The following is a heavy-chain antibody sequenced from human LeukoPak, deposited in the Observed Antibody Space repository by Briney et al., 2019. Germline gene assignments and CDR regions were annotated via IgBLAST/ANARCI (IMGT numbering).Heavy chain of an antibody. D-gene: IGHD2-21*01. CDR2: ISSSSSYI. Sequence: PGGSLRLSCAAPGFTFSSYSMNWVRQAPGKGLEWVSSISSSSSYIYYADSVKGRFTISRDNAKNSLYLQMNSLRAEDTAVYYCARDVVVRGTVLDYWGQGTLVTVSS. CDR1: GFTFSSYS. V-gene: IGHV3-21*01. CDR3: ARDVVVRGTVLDY. J-gene: IGHJ4*02.